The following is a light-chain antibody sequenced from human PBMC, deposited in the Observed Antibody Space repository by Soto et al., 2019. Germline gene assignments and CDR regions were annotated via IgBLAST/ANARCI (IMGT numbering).Light chain of an antibody. CDR2: EVS. CDR1: SSDVGKYDY. J-gene: IGLJ1*01. Sequence: QSVLTQPPSASGSPGQSVTISCTGTSSDVGKYDYVSWFQHHPGKAPKLIIYEVSKRPSGVPDRFSGSKSGSTASLTVSGLQTEDEADYYCNSYVAGRKLFGTGTQVTV. V-gene: IGLV2-8*01. CDR3: NSYVAGRKL.